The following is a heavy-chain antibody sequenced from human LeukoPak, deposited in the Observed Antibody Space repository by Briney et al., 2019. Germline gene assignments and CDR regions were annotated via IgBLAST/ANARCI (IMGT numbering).Heavy chain of an antibody. CDR2: IYYSGST. D-gene: IGHD3-10*01. CDR3: ARNRYGMVRGVNDWFDP. Sequence: PSETLSLTCTVSGGSISSYYWSWIRQPPGKGLGWNGYIYYSGSTNYNPSLKSRVTISVNTSKNQFSLKLSSVTAADTAVYYCARNRYGMVRGVNDWFDPWGQGTLVTVSS. J-gene: IGHJ5*02. V-gene: IGHV4-59*08. CDR1: GGSISSYY.